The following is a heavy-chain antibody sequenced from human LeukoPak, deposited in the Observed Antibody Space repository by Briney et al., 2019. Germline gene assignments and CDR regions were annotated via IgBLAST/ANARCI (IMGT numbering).Heavy chain of an antibody. D-gene: IGHD2-8*01. CDR2: IYWDDDK. CDR1: GFSLSTSGVG. J-gene: IGHJ5*02. Sequence: VSGPTLVKPTQTLTLTCTFSGFSLSTSGVGVGWIRQPPGKALEWLALIYWDDDKRYSPSLKTRLTITKDTSKNQVVLTMTNMDPVDTATYYCAHTPQHNIVRWFDPWGQGTLVTVSS. CDR3: AHTPQHNIVRWFDP. V-gene: IGHV2-5*02.